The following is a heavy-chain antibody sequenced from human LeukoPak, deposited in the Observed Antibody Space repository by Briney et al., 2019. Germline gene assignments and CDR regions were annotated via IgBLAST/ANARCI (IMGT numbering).Heavy chain of an antibody. V-gene: IGHV4-39*07. J-gene: IGHJ5*02. D-gene: IGHD5-12*01. CDR1: GGSISSSSYY. CDR2: IYYSGST. Sequence: SETLSLTCTVSGGSISSSSYYWGWIRQPPGRGLEWIGSIYYSGSTYYNPSLKSRVTISVDTSKNQFSLKLSSVTAADTAVYYCARVCPSGHALHNWFDPWGQGTLVTVSS. CDR3: ARVCPSGHALHNWFDP.